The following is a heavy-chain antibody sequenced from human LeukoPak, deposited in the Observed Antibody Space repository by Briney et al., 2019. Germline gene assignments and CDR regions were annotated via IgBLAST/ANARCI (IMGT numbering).Heavy chain of an antibody. CDR1: GGSISSYC. D-gene: IGHD3-3*01. J-gene: IGHJ6*02. CDR2: IYYSGST. CDR3: ARGPTYYDFWSGSNIYYYGMDV. V-gene: IGHV4-59*01. Sequence: KPSETLSLTCTVSGGSISSYCWSWIRQPPGKGLEWIGYIYYSGSTNYNPSLKSRVTISVDTSKNQFSLKLSSVTAADTAVYYCARGPTYYDFWSGSNIYYYGMDVWGQGTTVTVSS.